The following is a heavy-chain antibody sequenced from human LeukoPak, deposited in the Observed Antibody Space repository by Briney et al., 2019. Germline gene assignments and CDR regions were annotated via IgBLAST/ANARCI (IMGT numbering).Heavy chain of an antibody. J-gene: IGHJ4*02. CDR3: AREILAPGKTHDH. V-gene: IGHV3-23*01. CDR2: ITGNGATT. Sequence: GGSLRLSCAASGFSFSNYGMNWVRQAPGKGLEWVSGITGNGATTYYADSVKGRFTISRDNAKNTLFLQINSLRAEDTAVYYCAREILAPGKTHDHWGQGTLVTVSS. CDR1: GFSFSNYG.